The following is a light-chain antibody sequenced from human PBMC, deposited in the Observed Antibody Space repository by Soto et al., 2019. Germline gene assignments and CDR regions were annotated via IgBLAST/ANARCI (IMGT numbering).Light chain of an antibody. V-gene: IGKV3-20*01. CDR1: QSVSSSY. J-gene: IGKJ3*01. Sequence: EIVLTQSPGTLSLSPGERATLSCRVSQSVSSSYLAWYQQKPGQAPRLLIYGASSRATGIPDRFSGSGSGTDFTLTISRLEPEDFAVYYCQQYGSSPRLFTFGPGTKVDIK. CDR3: QQYGSSPRLFT. CDR2: GAS.